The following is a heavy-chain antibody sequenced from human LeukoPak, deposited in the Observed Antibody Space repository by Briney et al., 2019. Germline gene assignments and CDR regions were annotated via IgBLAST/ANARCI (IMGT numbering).Heavy chain of an antibody. CDR1: GGSISSYY. CDR3: ARGGGVGHMVPYYYMDV. CDR2: IYFSGST. D-gene: IGHD3-16*01. Sequence: SETLSLTCTVSGGSISSYYWSWIRQPPGKGLDWIGYIYFSGSTNYNPSLKSRVTISVDTSKNQFSLKLSSVTAADTAVYYCARGGGVGHMVPYYYMDVWGKGTTVTISS. V-gene: IGHV4-59*01. J-gene: IGHJ6*03.